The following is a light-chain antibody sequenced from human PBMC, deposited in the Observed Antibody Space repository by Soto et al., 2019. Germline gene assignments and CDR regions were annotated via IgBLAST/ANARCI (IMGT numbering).Light chain of an antibody. J-gene: IGLJ3*02. Sequence: QSVLTQPPSVSGAPGQRVTISCTGSSSNIGAGYGVHWYQQLPGAVPKLLIYGTNHRPSGVPDRISGSKSGTSATLAITGLQAEDEADYSCQSYDNSLSGGVFGGGTKLTVL. V-gene: IGLV1-40*01. CDR3: QSYDNSLSGGV. CDR1: SSNIGAGYG. CDR2: GTN.